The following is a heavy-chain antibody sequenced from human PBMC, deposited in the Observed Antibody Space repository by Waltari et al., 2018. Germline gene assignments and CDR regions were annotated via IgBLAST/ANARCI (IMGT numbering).Heavy chain of an antibody. CDR3: ARNPRIAAAPWFYMDV. V-gene: IGHV4-59*01. CDR1: GGSISSYY. D-gene: IGHD6-13*01. J-gene: IGHJ6*03. Sequence: QVQLQESGPGLVKPSETLSLTCTVSGGSISSYYWSWIRQPPGKGLEWIGYIYYSGSTNYHPSLKSRVTISVDTSKNQFSLKLSSVTAADTAVYYCARNPRIAAAPWFYMDVWGKGTTVTVSS. CDR2: IYYSGST.